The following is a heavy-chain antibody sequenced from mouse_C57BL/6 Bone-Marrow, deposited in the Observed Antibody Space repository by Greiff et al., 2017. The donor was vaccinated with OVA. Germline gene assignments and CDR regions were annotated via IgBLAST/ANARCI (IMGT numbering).Heavy chain of an antibody. D-gene: IGHD1-1*01. Sequence: EVQLVESGGGLVQPGGSLKLSCAASGFTFSDYYMYWVRQTPEKRLEWVAYISNGGGSTYYPDTVKGRFTISRDNAKNTLYLQMSRLKSEDTAMYYCARHGESYGSSYAMDYWGQGTSVTVSS. J-gene: IGHJ4*01. CDR1: GFTFSDYY. CDR2: ISNGGGST. CDR3: ARHGESYGSSYAMDY. V-gene: IGHV5-12*01.